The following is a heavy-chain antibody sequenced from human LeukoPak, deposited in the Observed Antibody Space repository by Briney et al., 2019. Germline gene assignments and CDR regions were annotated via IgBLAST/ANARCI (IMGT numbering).Heavy chain of an antibody. D-gene: IGHD3-10*01. J-gene: IGHJ4*02. CDR1: GYTFTDYY. V-gene: IGHV1-2*02. CDR3: ARRGSGNFYNVYYFDY. CDR2: INPNRGDT. Sequence: GALLKVSCKASGYTFTDYYIHWVRQAPGQGLEWMAWINPNRGDTNYAQKFQDRVTMTRDASISTAYMELSSLRSDDTALYYCARRGSGNFYNVYYFDYWSQRTLVTVSS.